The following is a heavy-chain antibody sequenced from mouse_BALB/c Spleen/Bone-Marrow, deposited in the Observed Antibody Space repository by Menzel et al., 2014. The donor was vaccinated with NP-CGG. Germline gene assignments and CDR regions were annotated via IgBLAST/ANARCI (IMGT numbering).Heavy chain of an antibody. D-gene: IGHD1-1*01. CDR2: IRLKSNNFAT. CDR3: PSLYYYGSRYFDY. V-gene: IGHV6-6*02. CDR1: GFTFSNYW. J-gene: IGHJ2*01. Sequence: DVKLVESGGGLVQPGGSMKLSCVASGFTFSNYWMNWVRQSPEKGLEWVAEIRLKSNNFATHYAESVKGRFTISRDDSKSCVYLEMNNLRAEDTGIYSCPSLYYYGSRYFDYWGQGTTLTVSS.